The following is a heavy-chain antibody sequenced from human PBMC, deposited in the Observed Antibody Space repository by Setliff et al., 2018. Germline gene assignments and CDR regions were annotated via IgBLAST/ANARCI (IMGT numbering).Heavy chain of an antibody. CDR2: IIPILGIA. CDR1: GGTFSSYA. Sequence: GASVKVSCKASGGTFSSYAISWVRQAPGQGLEWMGGIIPILGIANYAQKFQGRVTMTRDTSTSTVYMELSSLRSEDTAVYYCARTLEAAAGTVWFDPWGQGTLVTVSS. CDR3: ARTLEAAAGTVWFDP. J-gene: IGHJ5*02. D-gene: IGHD6-13*01. V-gene: IGHV1-69*10.